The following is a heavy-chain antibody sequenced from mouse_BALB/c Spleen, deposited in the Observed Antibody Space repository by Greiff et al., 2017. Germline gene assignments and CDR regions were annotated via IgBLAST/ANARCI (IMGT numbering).Heavy chain of an antibody. D-gene: IGHD2-4*01. V-gene: IGHV5-17*02. CDR1: GFTFSSFG. Sequence: DVMLVESGGGLVQPGGSRKLSCAASGFTFSSFGMHWVRQAPEKGLEWVAYISSGSSTIYYADTVKGRFTISRDNPKNTLFLQMTSLRSEDTAMYYCARWRDYDDFYAMDYWGQGTSVTVSS. J-gene: IGHJ4*01. CDR2: ISSGSSTI. CDR3: ARWRDYDDFYAMDY.